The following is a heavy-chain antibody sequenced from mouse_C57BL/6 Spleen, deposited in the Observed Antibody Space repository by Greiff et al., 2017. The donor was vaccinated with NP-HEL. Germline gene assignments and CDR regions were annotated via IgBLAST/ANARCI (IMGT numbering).Heavy chain of an antibody. CDR3: ERRGDALDS. CDR1: GYAFSTSW. V-gene: IGHV1-82*01. J-gene: IGHJ2*01. CDR2: IYPGDGDT. Sequence: VQLQQSGPELVKPGASVKISCKASGYAFSTSWMNWVKQRPGKGLEWIGRIYPGDGDTNYNGTFKGKATLTADKSSSTAYMQLSSLTSEDSAACCCERRGDALDSWGQGTTLTVSS. D-gene: IGHD3-3*01.